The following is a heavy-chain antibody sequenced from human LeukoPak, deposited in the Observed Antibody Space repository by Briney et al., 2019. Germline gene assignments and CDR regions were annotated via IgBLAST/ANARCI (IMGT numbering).Heavy chain of an antibody. CDR3: ARDGEDGYSYGYGWFDP. D-gene: IGHD5-18*01. V-gene: IGHV1-2*02. CDR2: INPNSGGT. J-gene: IGHJ5*02. CDR1: GYTFTGYY. Sequence: ASVKVSCKASGYTFTGYYMHWVRQAPGQGLEWMGWINPNSGGTNYAQKFQGRVTMTRDTSISTAYMELSRLRSDDTAVYYCARDGEDGYSYGYGWFDPWGQGTLVTVSS.